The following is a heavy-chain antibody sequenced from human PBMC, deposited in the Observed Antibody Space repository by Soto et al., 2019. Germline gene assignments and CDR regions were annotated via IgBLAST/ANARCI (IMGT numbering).Heavy chain of an antibody. D-gene: IGHD2-15*01. CDR1: GFTFSSYG. V-gene: IGHV3-33*01. CDR3: ARDKGYCSGGSCYSVGFDI. CDR2: IWYDGSNK. J-gene: IGHJ3*02. Sequence: QVQLVESGGGVVQPGRSLRLSCAASGFTFSSYGMHWVRQAPGKGLEWVAVIWYDGSNKYYADSVKGRFTISRDNSKNELYLQMNSLRAEDTAVYYCARDKGYCSGGSCYSVGFDIWGQGTMVTVSS.